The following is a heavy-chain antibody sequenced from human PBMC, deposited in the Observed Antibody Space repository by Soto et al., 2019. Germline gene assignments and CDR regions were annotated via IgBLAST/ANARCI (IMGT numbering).Heavy chain of an antibody. Sequence: ASVKVSCKASGYTFTSYYMHWVRQAPGQGLEWMGIINPSGGSTSYAQKFQGRVTMTRDTSTSTVYMELSSLRSEDTAVYYCASPDPYQGAVAHDAFDIWGQGTMVTVSS. CDR1: GYTFTSYY. D-gene: IGHD6-19*01. V-gene: IGHV1-46*01. CDR3: ASPDPYQGAVAHDAFDI. J-gene: IGHJ3*02. CDR2: INPSGGST.